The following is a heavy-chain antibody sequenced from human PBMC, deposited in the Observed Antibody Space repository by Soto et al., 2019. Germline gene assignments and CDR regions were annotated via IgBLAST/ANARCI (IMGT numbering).Heavy chain of an antibody. D-gene: IGHD6-13*01. Sequence: EVQLVESGGGLVQPGRSLRLSCAASGFNFDDYAMHWVRQVPGKGLESVSGINWNSVSIDYADSVKGRFTISRDNAKNSLYLQMNSLRAEDTALYYCSKDLYSSINPRGGYFQHWGQGTLVTVSS. V-gene: IGHV3-9*01. CDR1: GFNFDDYA. J-gene: IGHJ1*01. CDR2: INWNSVSI. CDR3: SKDLYSSINPRGGYFQH.